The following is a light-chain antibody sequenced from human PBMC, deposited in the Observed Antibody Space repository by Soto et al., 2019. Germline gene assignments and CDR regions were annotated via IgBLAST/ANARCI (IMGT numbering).Light chain of an antibody. CDR3: QSYDATNQV. V-gene: IGLV6-57*01. Sequence: NFMLTQPHSVSESPGKTVIISCTRSSGSIASNYVQWYQQRPGSSPNTVIYEDNQRPSGVPDRFSGSIDSSSNSASLTISGLETEEEADYFCQSYDATNQVFGGGTKLTVL. CDR1: SGSIASNY. J-gene: IGLJ3*02. CDR2: EDN.